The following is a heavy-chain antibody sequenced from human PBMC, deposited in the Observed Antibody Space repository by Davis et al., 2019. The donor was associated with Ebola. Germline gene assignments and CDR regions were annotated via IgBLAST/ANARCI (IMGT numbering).Heavy chain of an antibody. J-gene: IGHJ4*02. V-gene: IGHV3-23*01. CDR3: AKYCTNGVCPFDY. CDR2: ISGSGGST. CDR1: GFTFSSYA. D-gene: IGHD2-8*01. Sequence: GESLKISCAASGFTFSSYAMSWVRQAPGKGLEWVSAISGSGGSTYYADSVKGRFTISRDNSKNTLYLQMNSLRAEDTAVYYCAKYCTNGVCPFDYWGQGTLVTVSS.